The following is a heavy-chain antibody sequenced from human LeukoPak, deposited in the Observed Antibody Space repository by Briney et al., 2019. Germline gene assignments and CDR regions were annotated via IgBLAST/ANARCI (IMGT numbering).Heavy chain of an antibody. CDR3: ARGQEWELASEFQH. D-gene: IGHD1-26*01. J-gene: IGHJ1*01. V-gene: IGHV1-69*04. Sequence: GASVKVSCKASGYTFTGYYMHWVRQAPGQGLEWMGRIIPILGIANYAQKFQGRVTITADKSTSTAYMELSSLRSEDTAVYYCARGQEWELASEFQHWGQGTLVTVPS. CDR2: IIPILGIA. CDR1: GYTFTGYY.